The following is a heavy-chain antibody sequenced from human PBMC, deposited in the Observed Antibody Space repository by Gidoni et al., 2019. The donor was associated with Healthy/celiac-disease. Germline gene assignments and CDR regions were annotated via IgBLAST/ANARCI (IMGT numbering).Heavy chain of an antibody. CDR3: ARVARSDDAFDI. CDR1: GFTFSRYW. J-gene: IGHJ3*02. CDR2: INSDGSST. D-gene: IGHD4-17*01. V-gene: IGHV3-74*01. Sequence: EVQLVESGGGLVQPGGSLRLSCAASGFTFSRYWMHWVRQAPGKGLVWVSRINSDGSSTSYADSVKGRFTISRDNAKNTLYLQMNSLRAEDTAVYYCARVARSDDAFDIWGQGTMVTVSS.